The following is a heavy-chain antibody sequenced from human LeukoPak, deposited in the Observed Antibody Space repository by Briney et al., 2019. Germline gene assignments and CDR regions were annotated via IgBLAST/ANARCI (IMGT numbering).Heavy chain of an antibody. CDR3: AKGPAPRLGEFSYHALVDY. CDR2: ISYDGSNE. J-gene: IGHJ4*02. CDR1: GFTFSSYG. D-gene: IGHD3-16*02. V-gene: IGHV3-30*18. Sequence: GRSLRLSCVASGFTFSSYGMHWVRQAPGKGLEWVAFISYDGSNENIADSVKGRFIISRDNSKNTLYLQMNSLRAEDAAVYYCAKGPAPRLGEFSYHALVDYWGQGTLVTVSS.